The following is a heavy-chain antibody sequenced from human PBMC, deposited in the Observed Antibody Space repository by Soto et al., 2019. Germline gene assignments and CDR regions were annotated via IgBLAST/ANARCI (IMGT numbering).Heavy chain of an antibody. Sequence: PSETLSLTCTVSGGSISSGDYYWSWIRQPPGKGLEWIGYIYYSGSTYYNPSLKSRVTISVDTSKNQFSLKLSSVTAADTAVYYCARASIVRGVTFDYWGQGTLVTVSS. D-gene: IGHD3-10*01. V-gene: IGHV4-30-4*01. J-gene: IGHJ4*02. CDR2: IYYSGST. CDR1: GGSISSGDYY. CDR3: ARASIVRGVTFDY.